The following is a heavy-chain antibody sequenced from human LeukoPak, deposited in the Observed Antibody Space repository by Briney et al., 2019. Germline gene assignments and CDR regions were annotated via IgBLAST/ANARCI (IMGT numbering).Heavy chain of an antibody. J-gene: IGHJ6*02. V-gene: IGHV4-34*01. CDR3: ARGLHYNILTGGMDV. D-gene: IGHD3-9*01. CDR2: MSHTGAT. Sequence: SETLSLTCAVFGGSFSGYYWSWIRQSPEKGLEWIGEMSHTGATNYNPSLKRRVTVSVDTSKKQFSLNLRSVTAADTAVYYCARGLHYNILTGGMDVRGQGTPVIVSS. CDR1: GGSFSGYY.